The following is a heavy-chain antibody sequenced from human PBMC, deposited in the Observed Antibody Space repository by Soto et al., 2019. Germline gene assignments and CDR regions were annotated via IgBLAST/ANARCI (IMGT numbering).Heavy chain of an antibody. CDR1: GFNFSDHW. V-gene: IGHV3-74*01. D-gene: IGHD1-26*01. CDR2: ISSAGTST. CDR3: ARVIKGGNYDPDY. Sequence: EVQLVESGGGLAQPGGSLRLSCVVSGFNFSDHWMHWVRQAPGKGLLWVSRISSAGTSTSHADSVKGRFTISRDNAKNPVYLQMNSLRVDDTAVYYCARVIKGGNYDPDYWGQGTLVTVSS. J-gene: IGHJ4*02.